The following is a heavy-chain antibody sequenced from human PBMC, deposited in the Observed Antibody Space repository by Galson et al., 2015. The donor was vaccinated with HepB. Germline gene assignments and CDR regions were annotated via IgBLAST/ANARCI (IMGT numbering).Heavy chain of an antibody. D-gene: IGHD4-17*01. CDR1: GGSFSGYY. CDR3: ARGGAGTRVAVFNAFDI. Sequence: SETLSLTCAVYGGSFSGYYWSWIRQPPGKGLEWIGEINHSGSTNYNPSLKSRVTISVDTSKNQFSLKLSSVTAADTAVYYCARGGAGTRVAVFNAFDIWGQGTMVTVSS. V-gene: IGHV4-34*01. J-gene: IGHJ3*02. CDR2: INHSGST.